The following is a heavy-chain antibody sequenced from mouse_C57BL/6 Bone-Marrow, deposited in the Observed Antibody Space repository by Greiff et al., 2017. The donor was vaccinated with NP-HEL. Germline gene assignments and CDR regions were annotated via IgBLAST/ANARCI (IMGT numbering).Heavy chain of an antibody. CDR2: ISNGGGST. CDR3: ARHRTSMDY. Sequence: DVKLQESGGGLVQPGGSLKLSCAASGFTFSDYYMYWVRQTPEKRLEWVAYISNGGGSTYYPDTVKGRFTISRDNAKNTLYLQMSRLKSEDTAMYYCARHRTSMDYWGQGTSVTVSS. CDR1: GFTFSDYY. V-gene: IGHV5-12*01. J-gene: IGHJ4*01.